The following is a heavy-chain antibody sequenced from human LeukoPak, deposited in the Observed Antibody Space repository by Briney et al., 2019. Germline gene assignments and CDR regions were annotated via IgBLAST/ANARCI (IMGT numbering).Heavy chain of an antibody. V-gene: IGHV4-59*13. CDR3: AGYQRTGLSATGLDY. J-gene: IGHJ4*02. CDR1: GGSINYDY. CDR2: VFYSGRT. D-gene: IGHD4-17*01. Sequence: PSETLSLTCTVSGGSINYDYWSWLRQPPGKGLEWFGYVFYSGRTNYSPSLRGRVTMSVDTSKNQFSLRLSSLTASDTAVYYCAGYQRTGLSATGLDYWGQGSLVTVSS.